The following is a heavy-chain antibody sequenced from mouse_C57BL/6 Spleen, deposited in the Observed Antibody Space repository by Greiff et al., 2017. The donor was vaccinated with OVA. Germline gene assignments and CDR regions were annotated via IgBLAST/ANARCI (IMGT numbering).Heavy chain of an antibody. D-gene: IGHD2-5*01. CDR1: GYTFTSYW. CDR2: IHPNSGST. CDR3: GRRYSNHAGFAC. Sequence: QVQLQQPGAELVKPGASVKLSCKASGYTFTSYWMHWVKQRPGQGLEWIGMIHPNSGSTNYNEKFKSNATLTVDKSSSTAYMQLSSLTSEDSAVYYSGRRYSNHAGFACWGQGTLVTVSA. J-gene: IGHJ3*01. V-gene: IGHV1-64*01.